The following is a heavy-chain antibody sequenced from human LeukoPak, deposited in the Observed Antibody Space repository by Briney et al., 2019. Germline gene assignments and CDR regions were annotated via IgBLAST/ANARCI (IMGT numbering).Heavy chain of an antibody. V-gene: IGHV4-61*02. CDR2: IHTIGNT. CDR3: ARHGLSSDY. J-gene: IGHJ4*02. Sequence: SETLSLTCTVSGASINSGNYYWDWIRQPAGKGLEWIGRIHTIGNTSYNPSLKSRITISLDTSKNQVSLNLTSVTAADTAVYYCARHGLSSDYWGLGTLVTVSS. CDR1: GASINSGNYY. D-gene: IGHD2-8*01.